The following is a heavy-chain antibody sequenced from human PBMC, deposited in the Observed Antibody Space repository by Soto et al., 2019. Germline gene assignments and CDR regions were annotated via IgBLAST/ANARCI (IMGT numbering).Heavy chain of an antibody. Sequence: SETLSLTCTVSGGSISSYYWSWIRQPPGKGLKWIGYIYYSRGTYYNPSLKSRVTISVDTSKNQFSLKLSSVTAADTAVYYCARAWGGNVFDYWGQGTLVTVSS. CDR1: GGSISSYY. V-gene: IGHV4-59*08. D-gene: IGHD3-16*01. CDR3: ARAWGGNVFDY. J-gene: IGHJ4*02. CDR2: IYYSRGT.